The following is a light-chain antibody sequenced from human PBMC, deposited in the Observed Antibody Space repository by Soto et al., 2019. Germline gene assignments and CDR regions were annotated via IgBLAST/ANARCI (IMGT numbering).Light chain of an antibody. J-gene: IGKJ1*01. V-gene: IGKV1-5*01. CDR3: QQYNGYPWT. CDR1: QSISQW. CDR2: GAS. Sequence: DIQMTQSPSTLSASVGDRVAISGRASQSISQWVAWYQQKPGRAPELLIYGASKLNSGVPSRFRGSGSGTEFSLTITSLQPDDSAMYYCQQYNGYPWTFGRGTKVDIK.